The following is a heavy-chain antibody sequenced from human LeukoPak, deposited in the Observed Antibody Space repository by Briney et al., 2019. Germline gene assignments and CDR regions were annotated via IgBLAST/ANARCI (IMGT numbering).Heavy chain of an antibody. V-gene: IGHV3-43D*03. D-gene: IGHD3-3*01. J-gene: IGHJ6*03. Sequence: AGGSLRLSRAASGFTFDDYAMHWVRQAPGKGLEWVSLISWDGGSTYYAGSVKGRFTISRDNSKNSLYLQMNSLRAEDTALYYCAKDNVVRGYDFWSGYRFYYYYMDVWGKGTTVTVSS. CDR2: ISWDGGST. CDR1: GFTFDDYA. CDR3: AKDNVVRGYDFWSGYRFYYYYMDV.